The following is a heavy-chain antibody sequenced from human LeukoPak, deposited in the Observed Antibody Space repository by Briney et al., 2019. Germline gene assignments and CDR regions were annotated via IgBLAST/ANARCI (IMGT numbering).Heavy chain of an antibody. CDR2: IYYSGST. D-gene: IGHD4-17*01. J-gene: IGHJ5*02. CDR3: ARRRDYGDFQGHNWFDP. Sequence: SETLSLTCSVSGGSISSHYWSWMRQPPGKGLEWIGYIYYSGSTYYNPSLKSRVTISVDTSKNQFSLKLSSVTAADTAVYYCARRRDYGDFQGHNWFDPWGQGTLVTVSS. V-gene: IGHV4-59*08. CDR1: GGSISSHY.